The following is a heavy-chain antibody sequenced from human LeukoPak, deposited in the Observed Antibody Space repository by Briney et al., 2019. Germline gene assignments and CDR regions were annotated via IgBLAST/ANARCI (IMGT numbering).Heavy chain of an antibody. CDR2: ISYDGSNK. D-gene: IGHD1-1*01. Sequence: PGGSLRLSCAASGFTFSSYAMHWVRQAPGKGLEWVAVISYDGSNKYYADSVKGRFTISRDNSKNTLYLQMNSLGADDTAIYFCAKRPTTSDKNWFDLWGQGTLVTVSS. J-gene: IGHJ5*02. V-gene: IGHV3-30-3*02. CDR3: AKRPTTSDKNWFDL. CDR1: GFTFSSYA.